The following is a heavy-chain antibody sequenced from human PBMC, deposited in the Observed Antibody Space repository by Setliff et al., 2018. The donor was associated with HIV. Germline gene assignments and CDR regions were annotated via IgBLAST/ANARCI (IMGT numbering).Heavy chain of an antibody. CDR1: GGSISSYH. J-gene: IGHJ4*02. D-gene: IGHD3-10*01. Sequence: TLSLTCTVSGGSISSYHWSWIRQHPGKGLEWIGHIYYSGSTYYNPSLKSRVTISVDTSKTQFSLKLSSVSAADTAVYYCARRDFYGSGSYYSPFDYWGQGTLVTAPQ. V-gene: IGHV4-31*03. CDR2: IYYSGST. CDR3: ARRDFYGSGSYYSPFDY.